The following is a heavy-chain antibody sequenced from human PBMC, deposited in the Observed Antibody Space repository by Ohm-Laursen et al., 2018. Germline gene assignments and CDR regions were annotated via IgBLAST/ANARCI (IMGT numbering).Heavy chain of an antibody. V-gene: IGHV3-21*01. CDR2: ISSSSSYI. J-gene: IGHJ4*02. D-gene: IGHD2-15*01. CDR3: ASIYCSGGSCKGFDY. CDR1: GFTFNTYG. Sequence: SLRLSCAASGFTFNTYGMNWVRQAPGKGLEWVSSISSSSSYIYYADSVKGRFTISRDNAKNSLYLQMNSLRAEDTAVYYCASIYCSGGSCKGFDYWGQGTLVTVSS.